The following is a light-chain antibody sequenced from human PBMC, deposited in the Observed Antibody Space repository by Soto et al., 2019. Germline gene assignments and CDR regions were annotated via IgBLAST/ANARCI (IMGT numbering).Light chain of an antibody. CDR3: QNSHWA. V-gene: IGKV1-9*01. CDR1: QEISGY. Sequence: IQLTQSPSSLSASVGDRVTITCRASQEISGYLAWYQQTPGKAPKLLIYGVSTLQDGVSSRFSGRGSGQDFSLTISSLEPEDFATYYCQNSHWAFGPGT. J-gene: IGKJ1*01. CDR2: GVS.